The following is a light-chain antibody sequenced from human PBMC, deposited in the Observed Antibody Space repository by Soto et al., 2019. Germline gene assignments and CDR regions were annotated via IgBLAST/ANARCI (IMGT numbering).Light chain of an antibody. V-gene: IGKV3-20*01. Sequence: EIVMTQSPVTLSLCPGERAPISCSVRQSIRSNLAWYQQKPGQAPRLLIYDASNRATGIADRFSGSGSGTDFTLTISRLEPEDFAVYFCQRYGSSPLITFGQGTRLEIK. CDR1: QSIRSN. CDR2: DAS. CDR3: QRYGSSPLIT. J-gene: IGKJ5*01.